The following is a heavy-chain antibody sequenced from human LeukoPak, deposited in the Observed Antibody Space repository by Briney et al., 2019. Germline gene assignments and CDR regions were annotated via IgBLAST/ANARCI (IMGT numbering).Heavy chain of an antibody. V-gene: IGHV3-48*02. CDR1: GFTFSSYS. CDR2: ISSSSSTI. D-gene: IGHD3-3*01. Sequence: GGSLRLSCAASGFTFSSYSMNWVRQPPGKGLGWVSYISSSSSTIYYADSVKGRFTISRDNAKNSLYVQMNSLRDEDTAVYYCAREITIFGVVIPYYYGMVVWVQGGTVTVSS. J-gene: IGHJ6*01. CDR3: AREITIFGVVIPYYYGMVV.